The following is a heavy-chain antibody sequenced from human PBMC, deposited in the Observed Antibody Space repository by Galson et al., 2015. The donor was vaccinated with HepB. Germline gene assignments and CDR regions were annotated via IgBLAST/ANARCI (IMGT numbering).Heavy chain of an antibody. V-gene: IGHV1-18*04. CDR3: ARDRDYRFDY. CDR1: GYTFTING. CDR2: ISAYGGNT. J-gene: IGHJ4*02. Sequence: SVKVSCKASGYTFTINGISWVRQTPRQGLEWLGWISAYGGNTKYAQKYQGRITLTRGTSTSTAYMELRSLRSDDTAVYYCARDRDYRFDYWGQGTLVTVSS. D-gene: IGHD4/OR15-4a*01.